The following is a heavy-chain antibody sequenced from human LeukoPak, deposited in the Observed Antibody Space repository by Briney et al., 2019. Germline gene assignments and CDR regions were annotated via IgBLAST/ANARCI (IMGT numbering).Heavy chain of an antibody. CDR3: ARGGVQYWVAIDD. Sequence: GASVKVSCKASGYTFTGYYMHWVRQDPGQGLEWMGWINPNSGGTNYAQKLQGRVTMTTDTSTSTAYMELRSLRPDDTAVYYCARGGVQYWVAIDDWGQGTLVTVS. CDR2: INPNSGGT. V-gene: IGHV1-2*02. J-gene: IGHJ4*02. CDR1: GYTFTGYY. D-gene: IGHD2-8*02.